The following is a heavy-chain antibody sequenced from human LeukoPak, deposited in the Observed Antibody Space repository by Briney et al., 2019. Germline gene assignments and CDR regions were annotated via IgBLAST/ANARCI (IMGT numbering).Heavy chain of an antibody. Sequence: GGSLRLSCSASGFTFSNYDIHWVRQATGKGLEWVSGIGTAGDPYYTGSVKGRFTISRENAKNSLYLQMNSLRAGDTAVYYCARGSAIVGATGYYNGMDVWGQGTTVTVSS. CDR3: ARGSAIVGATGYYNGMDV. CDR1: GFTFSNYD. CDR2: IGTAGDP. V-gene: IGHV3-13*05. J-gene: IGHJ6*02. D-gene: IGHD1-26*01.